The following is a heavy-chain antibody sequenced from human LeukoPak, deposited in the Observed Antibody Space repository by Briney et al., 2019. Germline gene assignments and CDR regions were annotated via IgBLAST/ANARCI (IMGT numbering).Heavy chain of an antibody. CDR1: GFTFSSYS. Sequence: RGSLRLSCAASGFTFSSYSMNWVRQAPGKGLEWVSYISSSSSTIYYADSVKGRFTISRDNGKNSLYLQMNSLRAEDTAVYYCASQLGDASDIWGQGTMVTVSS. V-gene: IGHV3-48*01. CDR3: ASQLGDASDI. CDR2: ISSSSSTI. D-gene: IGHD6-13*01. J-gene: IGHJ3*02.